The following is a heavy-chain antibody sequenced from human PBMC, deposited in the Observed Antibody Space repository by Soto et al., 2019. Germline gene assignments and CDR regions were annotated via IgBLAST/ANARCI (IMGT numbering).Heavy chain of an antibody. J-gene: IGHJ6*02. V-gene: IGHV1-24*01. Sequence: ASVKVSCKVSGYTLNELSIHWVRQAPGKGLEYMGGFDPENGEVFYAQRFQGRVTMTEDTSTDTAYMELSTLRSEDTAVYYCATLRASNIAVPRRDYYYGLDVWGQGTSVTVSS. CDR2: FDPENGEV. CDR1: GYTLNELS. CDR3: ATLRASNIAVPRRDYYYGLDV. D-gene: IGHD2-15*01.